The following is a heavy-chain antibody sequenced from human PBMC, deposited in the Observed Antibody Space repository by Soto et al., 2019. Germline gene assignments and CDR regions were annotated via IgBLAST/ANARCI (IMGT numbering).Heavy chain of an antibody. Sequence: GGSLRLSCAASGFTFSSYGMHWVRQAPGKGLEWVAVIWSDGSNKYYADSVKGRFTISRDNAKNSLYLQMNSLRAEDTAVYYCARGVGLPWFPYFDYWGQGTLVTVSS. J-gene: IGHJ4*02. D-gene: IGHD1-26*01. CDR3: ARGVGLPWFPYFDY. CDR1: GFTFSSYG. V-gene: IGHV3-33*01. CDR2: IWSDGSNK.